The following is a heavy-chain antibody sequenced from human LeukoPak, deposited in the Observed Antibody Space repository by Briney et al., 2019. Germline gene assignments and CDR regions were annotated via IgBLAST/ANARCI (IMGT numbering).Heavy chain of an antibody. D-gene: IGHD3-10*01. V-gene: IGHV4-39*01. CDR3: AKSLNYYGSGRTDDAFDI. CDR2: IYYSGST. J-gene: IGHJ3*02. CDR1: GGSISSSSYY. Sequence: PSETLSLTCTVSGGSISSSSYYWGWIRQPPGKGLEWIGSIYYSGSTYYNPSLKSRVTISVDTSKNQFSLKLSSVTAADTAVYYCAKSLNYYGSGRTDDAFDIWGQGTMVTVSS.